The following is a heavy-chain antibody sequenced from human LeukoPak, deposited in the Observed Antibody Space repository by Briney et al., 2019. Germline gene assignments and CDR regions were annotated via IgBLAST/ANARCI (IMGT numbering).Heavy chain of an antibody. CDR1: GGSISRSSYY. Sequence: SETLSLTCTVSGGSISRSSYYWGWIRQPPGKGLEWIGSIYYSGSTYYNPTLKSRVTISVDTSKNQFSLKLSSVTAADTAVYYCARLNLQTYSSSWYRNEYYFDYWGQGTLVTVSS. CDR2: IYYSGST. J-gene: IGHJ4*02. CDR3: ARLNLQTYSSSWYRNEYYFDY. D-gene: IGHD6-13*01. V-gene: IGHV4-39*07.